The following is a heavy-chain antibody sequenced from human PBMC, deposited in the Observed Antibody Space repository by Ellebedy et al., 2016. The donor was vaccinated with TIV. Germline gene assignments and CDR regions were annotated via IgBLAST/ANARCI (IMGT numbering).Heavy chain of an antibody. CDR3: ARPIINKVGGVIGLDVFDV. CDR1: GLTFTNFA. CDR2: INAGNGDT. Sequence: AASVTVSCKASGLTFTNFAIHWVRQAPGQRFAWMGWINAGNGDTKYSQNFQGGITFGRDTSATTAYMELNSLRSEDTAVYYCARPIINKVGGVIGLDVFDVWGQGTMVIVSS. J-gene: IGHJ3*01. D-gene: IGHD3-16*02. V-gene: IGHV1-3*01.